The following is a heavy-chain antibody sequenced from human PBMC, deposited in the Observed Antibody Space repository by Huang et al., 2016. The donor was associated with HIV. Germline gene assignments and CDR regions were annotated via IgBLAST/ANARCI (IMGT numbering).Heavy chain of an antibody. Sequence: QVQLQESGPGLVKPSETLSLTCTVSGGSISSYYWSWIRQPAGKGLEWIGRIYTRGSTNYNPSLKSRVTMSVDTSKNQFSLKLSSVTAADTAVYYCARDHYDSSGYYSDAFDIWGQGTMVTVSS. CDR1: GGSISSYY. V-gene: IGHV4-4*07. J-gene: IGHJ3*02. D-gene: IGHD3-22*01. CDR2: IYTRGST. CDR3: ARDHYDSSGYYSDAFDI.